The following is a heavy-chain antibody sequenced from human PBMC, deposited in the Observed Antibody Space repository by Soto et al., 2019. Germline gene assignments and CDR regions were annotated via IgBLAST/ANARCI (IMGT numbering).Heavy chain of an antibody. CDR3: ARDRSSSHY. CDR2: ISAYNGNI. Sequence: QVQLVQSGAEVKKPGASVKVSCKASGYTFTNYGISLVRQATGQGLEWMGWISAYNGNIDYAQKFQGRVTMTTDTSTNTAYMELRSLRSDDTDVYYCARDRSSSHYWGQGTMVTVSS. CDR1: GYTFTNYG. D-gene: IGHD6-13*01. J-gene: IGHJ4*02. V-gene: IGHV1-18*01.